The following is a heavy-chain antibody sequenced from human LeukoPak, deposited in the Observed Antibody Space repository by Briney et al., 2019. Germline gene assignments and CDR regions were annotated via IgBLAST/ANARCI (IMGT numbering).Heavy chain of an antibody. CDR2: IYYSGST. D-gene: IGHD2-2*01. CDR1: GYSISSGYY. Sequence: SETLSLTCTVSGYSISSGYYWGWIRQPPGKGLEWIGYIYYSGSTNYNPSPKSRVTISVDTSKNQFSLKLSSVTAEDTAVYYCAREGFCSGTNCPAVYWGQGTLVTVSS. J-gene: IGHJ4*02. V-gene: IGHV4-61*01. CDR3: AREGFCSGTNCPAVY.